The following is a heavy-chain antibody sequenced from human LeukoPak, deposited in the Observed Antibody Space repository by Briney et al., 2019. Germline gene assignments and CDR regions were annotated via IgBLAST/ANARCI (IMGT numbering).Heavy chain of an antibody. CDR1: GCSFTSYW. Sequence: GEPLQISCKGSGCSFTSYWIGWVRQLPGKGLEWMGIIYPGDSDTRYSPSFQGQVTISADKSISTAYLQWSSLKASDTAMYYCARSPVALTGEDYWGQGTLVTVSS. CDR2: IYPGDSDT. D-gene: IGHD3-9*01. CDR3: ARSPVALTGEDY. V-gene: IGHV5-51*01. J-gene: IGHJ4*02.